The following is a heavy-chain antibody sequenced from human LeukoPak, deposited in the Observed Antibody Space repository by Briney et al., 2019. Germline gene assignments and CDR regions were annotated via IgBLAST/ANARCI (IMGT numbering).Heavy chain of an antibody. V-gene: IGHV3-30*03. CDR3: TTKVIRGNSGDDYDD. D-gene: IGHD5-12*01. J-gene: IGHJ4*02. CDR2: ISSDGNDK. Sequence: GGSLRLSCAASGVTFSSFGMHWVRQAPGKGLEWVALISSDGNDKLYGDSVKGRFAISRDDSKSTLYLQMNSLRAEDTAVYYCTTKVIRGNSGDDYDDWGQGTLVTVSS. CDR1: GVTFSSFG.